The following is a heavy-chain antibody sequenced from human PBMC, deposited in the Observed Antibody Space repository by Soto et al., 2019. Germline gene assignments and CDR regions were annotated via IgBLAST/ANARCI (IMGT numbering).Heavy chain of an antibody. CDR2: IIPIIGII. V-gene: IGHV1-69*08. CDR3: AGDPDSHYNDSHASSYP. J-gene: IGHJ5*02. D-gene: IGHD3-22*01. Sequence: QVQLVQSGAEVKKPGSSVKVSCKASGGTFSTYTITWVRQAPGQGLEWMGRIIPIIGIINYAQKFQGRVTITADKFPGPAYMALTRLSSDDTAVYYCAGDPDSHYNDSHASSYPWGQGTLVTVSS. CDR1: GGTFSTYT.